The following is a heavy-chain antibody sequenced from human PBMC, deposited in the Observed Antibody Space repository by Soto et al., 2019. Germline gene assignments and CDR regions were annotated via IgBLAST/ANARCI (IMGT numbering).Heavy chain of an antibody. CDR3: AKDRGIAARPVSYYYYGMDV. D-gene: IGHD6-6*01. J-gene: IGHJ6*02. V-gene: IGHV3-23*01. CDR1: GFTFSSYA. Sequence: GGSLRLSCAASGFTFSSYAMSWVRQAPGKGLEWVSAISGSGGSTYYADSVKGRFTISRDNSKNTLYLQMDSLRAEDTAVYYCAKDRGIAARPVSYYYYGMDVWGQGTTVTVSS. CDR2: ISGSGGST.